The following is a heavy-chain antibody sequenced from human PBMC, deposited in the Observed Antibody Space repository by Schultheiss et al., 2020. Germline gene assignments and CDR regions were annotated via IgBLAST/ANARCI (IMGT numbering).Heavy chain of an antibody. CDR2: INPNSGGT. D-gene: IGHD4-17*01. Sequence: ASVKVSCKASGYTFTGYYMHWVRQAPGQGLEWMGRINPNSGGTNYAKKFQGRVTMTRDTSISTAYMELSRLRSDDTAVYYCARDQRLRVTVTIQNWFDPWGQGTLVTVSS. J-gene: IGHJ5*02. CDR1: GYTFTGYY. CDR3: ARDQRLRVTVTIQNWFDP. V-gene: IGHV1-2*06.